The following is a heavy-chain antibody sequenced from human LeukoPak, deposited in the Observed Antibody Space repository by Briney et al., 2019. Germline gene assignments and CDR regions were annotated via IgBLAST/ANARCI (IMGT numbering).Heavy chain of an antibody. D-gene: IGHD4-17*01. J-gene: IGHJ4*02. V-gene: IGHV3-15*01. Sequence: PGGSLRLSCAASGFSFTNAWMSWVRQAPGKGLEWVGRIKSKTDGETRDYAAPVRGRFAISRDDSKNTLFLLMNSLKRDDTAVYFCITDPGDYEDFWGQGTLVTVSS. CDR3: ITDPGDYEDF. CDR1: GFSFTNAW. CDR2: IKSKTDGETR.